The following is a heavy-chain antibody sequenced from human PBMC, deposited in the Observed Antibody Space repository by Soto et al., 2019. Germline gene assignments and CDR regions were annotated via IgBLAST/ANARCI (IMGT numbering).Heavy chain of an antibody. J-gene: IGHJ4*02. CDR2: IHPGDSDS. Sequence: PGEFLKISWRASWYGFSIYWIAWVRQMPGKGLEWMVIIHPGDSDSRYNPSFQGQVTISADNSINTAYLQWSSLQASDIAMYYCAMGEAATGFFAFWGQGTLVTVS. D-gene: IGHD6-13*01. CDR3: AMGEAATGFFAF. V-gene: IGHV5-51*01. CDR1: WYGFSIYW.